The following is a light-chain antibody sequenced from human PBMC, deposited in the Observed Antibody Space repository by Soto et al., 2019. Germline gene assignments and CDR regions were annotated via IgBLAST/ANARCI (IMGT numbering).Light chain of an antibody. CDR1: ESIATW. Sequence: DVHMTQSPSTLSASVGDRVTITCRASESIATWLAWYQQKPGKAPKLLIYDASRLESGVPSRFSGGGSGREFTLTISGLQPDDFATYYCQQYNSYWTFGQGTKVDIK. CDR2: DAS. CDR3: QQYNSYWT. V-gene: IGKV1-5*01. J-gene: IGKJ1*01.